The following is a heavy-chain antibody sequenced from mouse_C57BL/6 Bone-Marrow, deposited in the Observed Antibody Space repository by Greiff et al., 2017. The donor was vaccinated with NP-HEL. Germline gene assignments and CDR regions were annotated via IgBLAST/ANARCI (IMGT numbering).Heavy chain of an antibody. CDR3: ARPQLRFSFAY. CDR1: GYTFTDYY. CDR2: IFPGSGST. D-gene: IGHD3-2*02. V-gene: IGHV1-75*01. Sequence: VQLQESGPELVKPGASVKISCKASGYTFTDYYINWVKQRPGQGLEWIGWIFPGSGSTYYIEKFKGKATFTVDKSSSTAYMLLSRLTSEYSAVYFCARPQLRFSFAYWGQGTLLTVSA. J-gene: IGHJ3*01.